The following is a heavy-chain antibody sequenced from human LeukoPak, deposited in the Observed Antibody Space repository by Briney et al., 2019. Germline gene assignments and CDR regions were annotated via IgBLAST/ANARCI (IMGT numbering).Heavy chain of an antibody. D-gene: IGHD3-22*01. Sequence: GGSLRLSCAASGFTFSNYGMSWVRQAPGKGLEWVSAITGSGSSTYDADSVKGRFTISRDNSKNTLYLQMNSLRAEDTAVYYCARDEVPTYYYDSSGYAWGQGTLVTVSS. CDR2: ITGSGSST. CDR3: ARDEVPTYYYDSSGYA. J-gene: IGHJ5*02. CDR1: GFTFSNYG. V-gene: IGHV3-23*01.